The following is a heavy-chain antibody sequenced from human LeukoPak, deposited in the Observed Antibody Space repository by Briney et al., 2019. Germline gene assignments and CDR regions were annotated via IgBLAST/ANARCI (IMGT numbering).Heavy chain of an antibody. CDR3: ATAHISGYYDY. J-gene: IGHJ4*02. CDR1: GFSFTNYN. V-gene: IGHV3-64*01. Sequence: GGSLRLSCAASGFSFTNYNMHWVRQAPGKGLEYVSAITSNGGSTYYANSVKGRFTISRDNSKNTLYLQMGSLRAEDMAVYYCATAHISGYYDYWGQGTLVTVSS. CDR2: ITSNGGST. D-gene: IGHD6-19*01.